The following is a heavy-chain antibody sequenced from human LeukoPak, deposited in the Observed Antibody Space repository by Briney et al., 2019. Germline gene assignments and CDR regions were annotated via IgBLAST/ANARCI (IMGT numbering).Heavy chain of an antibody. J-gene: IGHJ6*02. Sequence: SETLSLTCGVYGGFLSVYYWSWIRHPPGKGVEWLGEINHSGRTNYNPSLKRRVTISVDTSKNQFSLKLSSVTAADTAVYYCARTPMTTVNDYYYYGMDVWGQGTTVTVSS. V-gene: IGHV4-34*01. CDR2: INHSGRT. D-gene: IGHD4-17*01. CDR3: ARTPMTTVNDYYYYGMDV. CDR1: GGFLSVYY.